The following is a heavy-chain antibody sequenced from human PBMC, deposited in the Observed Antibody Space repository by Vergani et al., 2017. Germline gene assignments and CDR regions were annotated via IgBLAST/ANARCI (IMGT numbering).Heavy chain of an antibody. Sequence: QVQLVQSGAEVKKPGASVKVSCKASGYTFTSYYMHWVRQAPGQGLEWMGIINPSGGSTSYAQKFQGRVTITADKSTSTAYMELSSLRSEDTAVYYCARDQSKGDPWYYYYYMDVWGKGTTVTVSS. CDR1: GYTFTSYY. CDR2: INPSGGST. D-gene: IGHD3-16*01. CDR3: ARDQSKGDPWYYYYYMDV. V-gene: IGHV1-46*01. J-gene: IGHJ6*03.